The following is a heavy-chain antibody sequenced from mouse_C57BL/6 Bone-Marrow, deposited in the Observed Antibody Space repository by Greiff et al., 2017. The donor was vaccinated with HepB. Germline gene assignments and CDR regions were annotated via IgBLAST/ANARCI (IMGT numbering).Heavy chain of an antibody. J-gene: IGHJ1*03. V-gene: IGHV1-55*01. CDR1: GYTFTSYW. D-gene: IGHD1-2*01. CDR2: IYPGSGST. Sequence: VQLQQPGAELVKPGASVKMSCKASGYTFTSYWITWVKQRPGQGLEWIGDIYPGSGSTNYNEKFKSKATLTVDTSSSTAYMQLSSLTSEDSAVYYCARSHYDGLLGYFDVGGTGTTVTVSS. CDR3: ARSHYDGLLGYFDV.